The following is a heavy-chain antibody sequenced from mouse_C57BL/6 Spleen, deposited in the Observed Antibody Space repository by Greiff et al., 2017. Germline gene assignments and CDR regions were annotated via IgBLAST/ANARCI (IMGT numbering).Heavy chain of an antibody. CDR1: GYTFTSYW. Sequence: QVQLQQSGTELVKPGASVKLSCKASGYTFTSYWMHWVKQRPGQGLEWIGNINPSNGGTNYNEKFKSKATLTVDKSFSTAYMQLSSLTSEDSAVYYCARPTIVTPWYFDVWGTGTTVTVSS. CDR2: INPSNGGT. V-gene: IGHV1-53*01. D-gene: IGHD2-5*01. J-gene: IGHJ1*03. CDR3: ARPTIVTPWYFDV.